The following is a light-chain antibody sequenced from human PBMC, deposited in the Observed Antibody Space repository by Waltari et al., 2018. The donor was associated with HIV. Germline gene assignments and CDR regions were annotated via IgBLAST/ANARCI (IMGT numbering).Light chain of an antibody. CDR3: QQLYSYPVT. CDR2: AAS. CDR1: QGISSY. J-gene: IGKJ3*01. Sequence: DIQLTQSPSFLSASVGDRVTITCRASQGISSYLAWYQLKPGKAPRLLIYAASTLQSGVPSRFSGSGSGTDFTLTISSLQPEDFATYYCQQLYSYPVTFGPGTKVDIK. V-gene: IGKV1-9*01.